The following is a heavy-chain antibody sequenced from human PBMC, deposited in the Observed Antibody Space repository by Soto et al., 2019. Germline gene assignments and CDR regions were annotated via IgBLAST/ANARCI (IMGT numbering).Heavy chain of an antibody. J-gene: IGHJ4*02. CDR2: ITKSGDST. D-gene: IGHD3-22*01. Sequence: EVKLLESGGGLVQPGGSLRLSCAASGFTLRNYAMSWVRQTPGKGLEWVSLITKSGDSTYYADSVKGRFTISRDNSKNSLFLQMNSLSTEDTALYYCVFRHLLPDDTLQPNLYFDCCGQGTLVTVPS. CDR1: GFTLRNYA. CDR3: VFRHLLPDDTLQPNLYFDC. V-gene: IGHV3-23*01.